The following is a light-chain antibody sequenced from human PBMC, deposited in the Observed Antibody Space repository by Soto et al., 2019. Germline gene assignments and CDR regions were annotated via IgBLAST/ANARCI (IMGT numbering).Light chain of an antibody. J-gene: IGLJ1*01. V-gene: IGLV2-14*01. CDR1: SSDVGGYNY. Sequence: QSALAQPASVSGSPGQSITISCTGTSSDVGGYNYVSWYHQHPGKAPQVMIYDVSNRPSGVSYRFSASKSGNTASLTISWLHAEDEADYFCSSYTSSGTYVFGTGTKVTVL. CDR2: DVS. CDR3: SSYTSSGTYV.